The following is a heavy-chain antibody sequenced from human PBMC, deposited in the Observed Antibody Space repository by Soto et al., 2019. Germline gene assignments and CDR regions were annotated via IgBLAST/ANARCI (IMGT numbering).Heavy chain of an antibody. CDR2: NYYGGST. J-gene: IGHJ4*02. Sequence: QVQLQESGPGLVKPSQTLSLTCTVSGGSITSGDYYWSWIRQPPGKGLEWVGYNYYGGSTYYNPSLEGRITISLDTAKNQFSLELTSVTATAAAVYSCASGSTVINTLDFWGQGTLVTVSS. V-gene: IGHV4-30-4*01. CDR1: GGSITSGDYY. D-gene: IGHD4-17*01. CDR3: ASGSTVINTLDF.